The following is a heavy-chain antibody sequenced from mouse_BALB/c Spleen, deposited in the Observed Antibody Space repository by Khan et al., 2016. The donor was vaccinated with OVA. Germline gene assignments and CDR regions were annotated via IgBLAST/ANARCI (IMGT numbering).Heavy chain of an antibody. CDR2: ISNLAYSI. V-gene: IGHV5-15*02. Sequence: EVQLQESGGGLVQPGGSRKLSCAASGFTLSDYGMAWVRQAPGKGPEWVAFISNLAYSIYYADTVTGRFTISRENAKNTLYLEMSSLRSEDTAMYYCARSWAMDYWGQGTSVTVSS. J-gene: IGHJ4*01. CDR1: GFTLSDYG. CDR3: ARSWAMDY.